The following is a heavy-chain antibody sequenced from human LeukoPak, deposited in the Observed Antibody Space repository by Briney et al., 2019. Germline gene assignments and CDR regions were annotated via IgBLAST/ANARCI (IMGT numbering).Heavy chain of an antibody. CDR1: GFTFDDYG. CDR3: ARVSGGSYYGDFDY. D-gene: IGHD1-26*01. J-gene: IGHJ4*02. Sequence: GGSLRLSCAASGFTFDDYGMSWVRQAPGKGLEWVSGINWDGASTGYGDSVKGRFTISRDNAKNSLYLQMNSLRADDTALYLCARVSGGSYYGDFDYWGQGTLVTVSS. CDR2: INWDGAST. V-gene: IGHV3-20*01.